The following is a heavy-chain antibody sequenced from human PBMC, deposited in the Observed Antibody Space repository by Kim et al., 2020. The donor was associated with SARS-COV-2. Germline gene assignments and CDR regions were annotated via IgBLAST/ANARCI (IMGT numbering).Heavy chain of an antibody. J-gene: IGHJ4*02. V-gene: IGHV3-23*01. D-gene: IGHD3-22*01. CDR3: AKSLDRPYDSSGYLWASQYYFDY. CDR1: GFTFSSYA. CDR2: ISGSGGST. Sequence: GGSLRLSCAASGFTFSSYAMSWVRQAPGKGLEWVSAISGSGGSTYYADSVKGRFTISRDNSKNTLYLQMNSLRAEDTAVYYCAKSLDRPYDSSGYLWASQYYFDYWGQGTLVTVSS.